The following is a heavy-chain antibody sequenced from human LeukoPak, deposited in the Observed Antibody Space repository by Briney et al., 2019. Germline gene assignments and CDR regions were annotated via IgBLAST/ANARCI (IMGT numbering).Heavy chain of an antibody. CDR3: ARGPNSSRFGYFDY. J-gene: IGHJ4*02. V-gene: IGHV4-59*01. D-gene: IGHD6-13*01. CDR1: GGSIRSSN. CDR2: IFYGGRT. Sequence: SETLSLTCTVPGGSIRSSNWCWIRQPPGRGLEWIGYIFYGGRTNYTPSLKRRVSISVDTSKNQFSLKLSSVTAADTAVYYCARGPNSSRFGYFDYWSQGTLVT.